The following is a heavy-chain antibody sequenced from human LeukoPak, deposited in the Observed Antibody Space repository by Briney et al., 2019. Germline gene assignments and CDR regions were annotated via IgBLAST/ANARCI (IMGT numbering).Heavy chain of an antibody. CDR2: ISSNGGSI. CDR3: ARDTCGCGSGWHLYWYFDL. J-gene: IGHJ2*01. Sequence: GGSLRLSCAASGFTFSDYAMHWVRQAPGKEQEYVSAISSNGGSIHYANSVKGRFTISRDNSKNTLYLQMDSLRAEDMAVYYCARDTCGCGSGWHLYWYFDLWGRGTLVTVSS. CDR1: GFTFSDYA. V-gene: IGHV3-64*01. D-gene: IGHD6-19*01.